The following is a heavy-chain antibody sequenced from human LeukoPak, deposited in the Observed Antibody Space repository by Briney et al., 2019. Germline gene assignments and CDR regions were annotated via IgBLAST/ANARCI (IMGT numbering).Heavy chain of an antibody. J-gene: IGHJ3*02. D-gene: IGHD3-22*01. CDR2: IYTSGST. CDR1: GGSFSGYY. V-gene: IGHV4-59*10. CDR3: ARGGYYYDSSGPDAFDI. Sequence: SETLSLTCAVYGGSFSGYYWSWIRQPAGKGLEWIGRIYTSGSTNYNPSLKSQVTMSVDTSKNQFSLKLSSVTAADTAVYYCARGGYYYDSSGPDAFDIWGQGTMVTVSS.